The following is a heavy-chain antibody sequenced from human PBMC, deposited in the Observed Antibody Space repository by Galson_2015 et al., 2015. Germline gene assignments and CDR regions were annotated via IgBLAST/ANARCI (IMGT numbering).Heavy chain of an antibody. CDR2: TYYRSKWYD. J-gene: IGHJ4*02. V-gene: IGHV6-1*01. CDR3: AREPDFGGYYGSGDHFDY. D-gene: IGHD3-10*01. CDR1: GDSVSSNSAA. Sequence: CAISGDSVSSNSAAWNWIRQSPSRGLEWLGRTYYRSKWYDDYAVPVKSRITINPDTSKNQFSLQLNSVTPEDTAVYYCAREPDFGGYYGSGDHFDYWGQGTLVTVSS.